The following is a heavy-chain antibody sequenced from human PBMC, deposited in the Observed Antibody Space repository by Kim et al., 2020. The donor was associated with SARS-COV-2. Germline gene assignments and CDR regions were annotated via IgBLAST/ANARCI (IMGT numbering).Heavy chain of an antibody. Sequence: SETLSLTCTVSGGSISSYYWSWIRQPPGKGLEWIGYIYYSGSTNYNPSLKSRVTISVDTSKNQFSLKLSSVTAADTAVYYCARDYYDSSGYHRDYYYGMDVWGQGTTVTVSS. J-gene: IGHJ6*02. CDR3: ARDYYDSSGYHRDYYYGMDV. D-gene: IGHD3-22*01. CDR2: IYYSGST. CDR1: GGSISSYY. V-gene: IGHV4-59*13.